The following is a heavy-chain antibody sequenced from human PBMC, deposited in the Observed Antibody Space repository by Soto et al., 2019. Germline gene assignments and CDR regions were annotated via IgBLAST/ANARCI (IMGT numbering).Heavy chain of an antibody. Sequence: QVQLVESGGVVVQPGVSLRLSCAASGFTFSYYAFQWVHPAPGKGREWVAGMHTGENGKHYVDSGKGRFTVSRDDSTNMVYLEMSALRAEDTAEYFCERDADTTGHYSHFDLWGRGALVDVS. CDR3: ERDADTTGHYSHFDL. D-gene: IGHD3-9*01. CDR2: MHTGENGK. J-gene: IGHJ4*02. CDR1: GFTFSYYA. V-gene: IGHV3-33*01.